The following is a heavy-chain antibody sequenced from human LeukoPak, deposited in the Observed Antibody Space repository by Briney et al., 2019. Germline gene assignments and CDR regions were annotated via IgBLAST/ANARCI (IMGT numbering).Heavy chain of an antibody. CDR3: ARESSWGNFDY. V-gene: IGHV4-59*01. Sequence: SETLSLTCTVSGGSISSYDWSWIRQPPGKGLEWIGYIYYSGSTNYNPSLKSRVTISVDTSKNQFSLKLSYVTAADTAVYFCARESSWGNFDYWGQGTLVTVSS. CDR2: IYYSGST. CDR1: GGSISSYD. D-gene: IGHD7-27*01. J-gene: IGHJ4*02.